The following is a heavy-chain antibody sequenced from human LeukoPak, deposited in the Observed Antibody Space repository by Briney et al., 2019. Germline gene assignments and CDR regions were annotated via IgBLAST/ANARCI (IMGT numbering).Heavy chain of an antibody. CDR2: ISWNSGSI. Sequence: GRSLRLSCAASGFTFSSYGMHWVRQAPGKGLEWVSGISWNSGSIGYADSVKGRFTISRDNAKNSLYLQMNSLRAEDTALYYCAKDLGSYGRQFDYWGQGTLVTVSS. D-gene: IGHD5-18*01. CDR3: AKDLGSYGRQFDY. CDR1: GFTFSSYG. V-gene: IGHV3-9*01. J-gene: IGHJ4*02.